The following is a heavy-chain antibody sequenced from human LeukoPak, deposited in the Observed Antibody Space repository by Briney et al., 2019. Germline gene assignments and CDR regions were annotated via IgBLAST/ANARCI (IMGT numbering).Heavy chain of an antibody. Sequence: PGGSLRLSCTASGFTFSSHAMSWVRQAPGRGLEGVSTIDTIGATTSYTDSVKGRFTVSRDNAKNSLYLQMNSLRAEDMALYYCAKDMKGWDDAFDIWGQGTMVTVSS. D-gene: IGHD1-26*01. J-gene: IGHJ3*02. CDR2: IDTIGATT. CDR1: GFTFSSHA. V-gene: IGHV3-23*01. CDR3: AKDMKGWDDAFDI.